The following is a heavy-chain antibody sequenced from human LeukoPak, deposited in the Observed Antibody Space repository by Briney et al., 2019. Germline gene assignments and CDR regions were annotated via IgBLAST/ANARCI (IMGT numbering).Heavy chain of an antibody. Sequence: ASVKVSCKASGYTFTGYYMHWVRQTPGQGLEWMGWINPNSGGTNYAQKFQGRVTMTRDTSISTAYMELSRLRPDDTAVYYCARDWFIAAAGTSEQNFDYWGQGTLVTVSS. CDR3: ARDWFIAAAGTSEQNFDY. D-gene: IGHD6-13*01. J-gene: IGHJ4*02. V-gene: IGHV1-2*02. CDR1: GYTFTGYY. CDR2: INPNSGGT.